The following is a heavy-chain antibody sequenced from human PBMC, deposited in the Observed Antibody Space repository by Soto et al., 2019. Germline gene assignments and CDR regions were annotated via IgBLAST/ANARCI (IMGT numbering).Heavy chain of an antibody. CDR3: VETTGWPGFDF. V-gene: IGHV3-53*01. Sequence: EVQLVESGGGLIQPGGSLRLSCAASGFSVSSKYMTWVRQAPGKGLERVSVIYGGGTTYYADSVKGRFTISRDNSKNTLYLQMNSLRAEDTAVYYCVETTGWPGFDFWGQGTLVTVSS. D-gene: IGHD6-19*01. CDR1: GFSVSSKY. J-gene: IGHJ4*02. CDR2: IYGGGTT.